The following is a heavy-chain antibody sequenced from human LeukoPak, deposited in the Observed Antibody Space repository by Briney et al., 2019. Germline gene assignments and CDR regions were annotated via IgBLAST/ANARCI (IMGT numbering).Heavy chain of an antibody. V-gene: IGHV4-61*01. CDR3: ARSRAFNSGAFDP. CDR2: IYNGVNT. Sequence: SETPSLTCTVSGASVSSASYWTWIRQPPGKGVEWIAHIYNGVNTNYNPSLKSRVTISVDTSKNQFSLRLNSVTAADTAVYYCARSRAFNSGAFDPWGQGSLVTVSS. D-gene: IGHD1-26*01. CDR1: GASVSSASY. J-gene: IGHJ5*02.